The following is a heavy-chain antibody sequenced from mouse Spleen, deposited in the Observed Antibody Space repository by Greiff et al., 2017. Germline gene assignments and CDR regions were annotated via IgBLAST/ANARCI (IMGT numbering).Heavy chain of an antibody. CDR1: GFNIKDDY. CDR3: TTTGTRGGWFAY. J-gene: IGHJ3*01. D-gene: IGHD4-1*01. CDR2: IDPENGDT. V-gene: IGHV14-4*01. Sequence: VQLQQSGAELVRPGASVKLSCTASGFNIKDDYMHWVKQRPEQGLEWIGWIDPENGDTEYASKFQGKATITADTSSNTAYLQLSSLTSEDTAVYYCTTTGTRGGWFAYWGQGTLVTVSA.